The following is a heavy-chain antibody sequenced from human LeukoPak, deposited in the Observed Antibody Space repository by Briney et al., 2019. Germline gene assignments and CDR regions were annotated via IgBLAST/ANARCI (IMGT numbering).Heavy chain of an antibody. Sequence: SETLSLTCTVSGGSISSSSYYWGWIRQPPGKGLEWIGSIYYSGSTYYNPSLKSRVTISVDTSKNQFSLKLSSVTAADTAVHYCLYYDFWSGYYTLVPTPSGYWGQGTLVTVSS. D-gene: IGHD3-3*01. V-gene: IGHV4-39*01. CDR3: LYYDFWSGYYTLVPTPSGY. J-gene: IGHJ4*02. CDR2: IYYSGST. CDR1: GGSISSSSYY.